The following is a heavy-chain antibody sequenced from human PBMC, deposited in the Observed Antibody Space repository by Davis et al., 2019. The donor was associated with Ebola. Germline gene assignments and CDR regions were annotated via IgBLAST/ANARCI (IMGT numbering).Heavy chain of an antibody. D-gene: IGHD6-13*01. Sequence: ASVKVSCKASGYTFTSYGISWVRQAPGQGLEWMGWINPNSGGTNYAQKFQGWVTMTRDTSISTAYMELSRLRSDDTAVYYCARALYSSSWYWFDPWGQGTLVTVSP. CDR1: GYTFTSYG. CDR2: INPNSGGT. CDR3: ARALYSSSWYWFDP. V-gene: IGHV1-2*04. J-gene: IGHJ5*02.